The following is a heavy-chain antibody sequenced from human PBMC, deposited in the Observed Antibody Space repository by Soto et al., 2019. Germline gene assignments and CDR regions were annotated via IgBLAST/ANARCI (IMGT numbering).Heavy chain of an antibody. CDR3: ARRAIRYPLGMDV. J-gene: IGHJ6*02. CDR1: GGSFSGYY. CDR2: INHSGST. V-gene: IGHV4-34*01. Sequence: SETLSLTCAVYGGSFSGYYWSWIRQPPGKGLEWIGEINHSGSTNYNPSLKSRVTISVDTSKNQFSLKLSSVTAADTAVYYCARRAIRYPLGMDVWGQGTTVTAP. D-gene: IGHD3-9*01.